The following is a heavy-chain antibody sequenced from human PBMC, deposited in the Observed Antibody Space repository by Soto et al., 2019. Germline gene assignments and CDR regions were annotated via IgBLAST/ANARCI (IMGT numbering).Heavy chain of an antibody. J-gene: IGHJ3*02. CDR1: GGSISSYY. CDR3: ARDIVGVTTGRAFDI. V-gene: IGHV4-59*05. D-gene: IGHD1-26*01. Sequence: SETLSLTCTVSGGSISSYYWSWIRQPPGKGLEWIASIKYSGTTFYNPSLKSRVTLSVDTSKNQFSVKLSSMTAADTAVYYCARDIVGVTTGRAFDIWGQGTMVTVSS. CDR2: IKYSGTT.